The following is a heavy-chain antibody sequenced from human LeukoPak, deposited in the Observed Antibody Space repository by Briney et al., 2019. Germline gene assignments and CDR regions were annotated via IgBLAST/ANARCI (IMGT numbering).Heavy chain of an antibody. CDR2: INDDGRST. J-gene: IGHJ4*02. CDR1: GFTFSSYW. D-gene: IGHD5-12*01. V-gene: IGHV3-74*01. CDR3: AKDDAWLRYND. Sequence: GGSLRLSCAASGFTFSSYWMHWVRQAPGKGLVGVSRINDDGRSTSYADSVKGRFTISRDNAKNTLYLQINSLRDEDTAVYYCAKDDAWLRYNDWGQGTLVTVSS.